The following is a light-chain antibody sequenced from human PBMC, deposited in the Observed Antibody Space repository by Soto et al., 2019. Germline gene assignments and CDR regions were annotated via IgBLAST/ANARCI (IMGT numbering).Light chain of an antibody. V-gene: IGLV2-23*03. J-gene: IGLJ2*01. CDR3: CSYAGSSTFVV. CDR2: EGS. Sequence: QSALTQPASVSGSPGQSITISCTGTSSDVGSYNLDSWYQQHPGKAPKLMIYEGSKRPSGVSNRFSGSKSGNTASLTISGLQAEDEADYYCCSYAGSSTFVVFGVGTKVTVL. CDR1: SSDVGSYNL.